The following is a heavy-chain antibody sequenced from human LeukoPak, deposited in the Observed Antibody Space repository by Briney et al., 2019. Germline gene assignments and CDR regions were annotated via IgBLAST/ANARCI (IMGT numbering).Heavy chain of an antibody. D-gene: IGHD3-9*01. CDR2: ISSDGGTT. CDR3: VKDVRYFDWSFDY. V-gene: IGHV3-64D*06. Sequence: GGSLRLSCAASGFTFSGYAMHWVRQAPGTGLEYVSGISSDGGTTYDADSVKGRFTISRDNSKSTLYLQMSSLRAEDTAVYYCVKDVRYFDWSFDYWGQGTLVTVSS. CDR1: GFTFSGYA. J-gene: IGHJ4*02.